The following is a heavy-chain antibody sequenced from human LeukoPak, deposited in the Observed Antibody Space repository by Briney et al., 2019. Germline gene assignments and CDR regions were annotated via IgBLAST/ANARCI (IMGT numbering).Heavy chain of an antibody. CDR3: ARGVKSAVWQAFDI. V-gene: IGHV3-7*04. D-gene: IGHD6-13*01. CDR2: INQDGSEK. CDR1: GFTFSTYW. Sequence: PGGSLRLSCAASGFTFSTYWMSWVRQVPGKGLEWVANINQDGSEKYYVDSVKGRFTISRDNAKNSLYLQMNSLRAEDTAVYYCARGVKSAVWQAFDIWGQGTMVTVSS. J-gene: IGHJ3*02.